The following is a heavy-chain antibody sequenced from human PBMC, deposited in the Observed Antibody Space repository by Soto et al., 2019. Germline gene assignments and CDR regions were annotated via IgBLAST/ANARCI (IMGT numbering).Heavy chain of an antibody. CDR3: ARRDSSSYLGAFDI. CDR1: GGTFSSYA. D-gene: IGHD6-13*01. CDR2: IIPIFGTA. J-gene: IGHJ3*02. Sequence: ASVKVSCKASGGTFSSYAISWVRQAPGQGLEWMGGIIPIFGTANYAQKFQGRVTITADESTSTAYMELSSLRSEDTAVYYCARRDSSSYLGAFDIWGQGTMVTVSS. V-gene: IGHV1-69*13.